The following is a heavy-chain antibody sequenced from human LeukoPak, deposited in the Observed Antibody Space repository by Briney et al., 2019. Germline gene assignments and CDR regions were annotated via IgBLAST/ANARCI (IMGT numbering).Heavy chain of an antibody. D-gene: IGHD3-16*01. CDR2: IKNKGDGGTT. J-gene: IGHJ4*02. CDR1: GFTFRNAW. V-gene: IGHV3-15*01. CDR3: TAGVERGTKYFNY. Sequence: GGSPRLSCAASGFTFRNAWMNWVRQAPGKGLEWVGRIKNKGDGGTTDYAAPVKGRFTISRDDSKDTVYLQMNSLKAEDTAVYYCTAGVERGTKYFNYWGQVTLVTVSS.